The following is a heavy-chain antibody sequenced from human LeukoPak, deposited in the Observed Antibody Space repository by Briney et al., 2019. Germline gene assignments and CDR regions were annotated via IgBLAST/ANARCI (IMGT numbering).Heavy chain of an antibody. V-gene: IGHV1-18*01. J-gene: IGHJ4*02. Sequence: ASVNVSCKASGYTFTSYGISWVRQAPGQGLEWMGWISAYNGNTNYAQKLQGRVSMTTDTSTSTAYMELRSLRSDDTAVYYCARSSRLSIVGATTPFGYWGQGTLVTVSS. CDR2: ISAYNGNT. D-gene: IGHD1-26*01. CDR3: ARSSRLSIVGATTPFGY. CDR1: GYTFTSYG.